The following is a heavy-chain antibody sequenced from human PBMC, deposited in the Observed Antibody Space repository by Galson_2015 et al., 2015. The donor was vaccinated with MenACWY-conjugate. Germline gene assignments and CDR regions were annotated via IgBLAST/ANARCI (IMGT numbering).Heavy chain of an antibody. CDR2: MYYSGSA. D-gene: IGHD3-3*02. CDR1: GGSINSYY. CDR3: ARGVNLASMAGS. V-gene: IGHV4-59*01. Sequence: LSLTCTVSGGSINSYYWSWIRQPPGKGLEWIGYMYYSGSANYNPSLKSRVTISVDTSKNQFSLTMTSVTAADTAVYYCARGVNLASMAGSWGEGTLVTVSS. J-gene: IGHJ5*02.